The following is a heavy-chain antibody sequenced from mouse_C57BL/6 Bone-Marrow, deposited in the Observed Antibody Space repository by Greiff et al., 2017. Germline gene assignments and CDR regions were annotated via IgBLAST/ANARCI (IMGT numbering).Heavy chain of an antibody. D-gene: IGHD4-1*01. CDR1: GYTFTNYW. Sequence: VQLQQSGAELVRPGTSVKMSCKASGYTFTNYWIGWAKPRPGHGLEWIGDIYPGGGYTNYNEKFKGKATLTADKSSSTAYMQFSSLTSEDSAIYYCARGTGTGFDYWGQGTTLTVSS. V-gene: IGHV1-63*01. CDR2: IYPGGGYT. CDR3: ARGTGTGFDY. J-gene: IGHJ2*01.